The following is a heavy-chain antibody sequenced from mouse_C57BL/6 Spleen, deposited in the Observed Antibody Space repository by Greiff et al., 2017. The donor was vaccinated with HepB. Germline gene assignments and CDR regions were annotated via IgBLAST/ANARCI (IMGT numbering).Heavy chain of an antibody. D-gene: IGHD4-1*01. CDR3: ARDGGKLPLAY. J-gene: IGHJ3*01. CDR2: ISYDGSN. V-gene: IGHV3-6*01. Sequence: EVQLQESGPGLVKPSQSLSLTCSVTGYSITSGYYWNWNRQFPGNKLEWMGYISYDGSNNYNPSLKNRISITRDTSKNQFFLKLNSVTTEDTATYYCARDGGKLPLAYWGQGTLVTVSA. CDR1: GYSITSGYY.